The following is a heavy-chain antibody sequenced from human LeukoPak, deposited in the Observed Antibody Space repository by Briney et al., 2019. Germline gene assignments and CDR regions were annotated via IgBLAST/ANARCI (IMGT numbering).Heavy chain of an antibody. V-gene: IGHV3-48*03. Sequence: LSLTCTVSGGSISSYYWSWVRQAPGKGLEWVSYISSSGSTIYYADSVKGRFTISRDNAKNSLYLQMNSLRAEDTAVYYCARDLLVATKLLDYWGQGTLVTVSS. D-gene: IGHD5-12*01. CDR3: ARDLLVATKLLDY. J-gene: IGHJ4*02. CDR2: ISSSGSTI. CDR1: GGSISSYY.